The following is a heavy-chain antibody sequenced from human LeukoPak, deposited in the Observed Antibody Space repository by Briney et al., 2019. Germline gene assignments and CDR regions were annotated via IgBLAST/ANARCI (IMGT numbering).Heavy chain of an antibody. D-gene: IGHD1-1*01. Sequence: PSETLSLTCTVSGGSISSYYWSWIRQPAGKGLEWIGLIYPSGSTNYNPSLKSRVTMSVDTSKNHFSLKLSSVTAADTAVYYCAREGSWNPSEGYNWFDPWGQGTLVTVSS. CDR1: GGSISSYY. V-gene: IGHV4-4*07. J-gene: IGHJ5*02. CDR2: IYPSGST. CDR3: AREGSWNPSEGYNWFDP.